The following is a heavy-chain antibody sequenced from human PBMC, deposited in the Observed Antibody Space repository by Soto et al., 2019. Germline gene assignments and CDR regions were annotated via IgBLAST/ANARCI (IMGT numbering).Heavy chain of an antibody. CDR1: GFTFRTFG. CDR2: IWNDGSKK. J-gene: IGHJ4*02. V-gene: IGHV3-33*01. Sequence: GGSLRLSCAASGFTFRTFGMHWVRQAPGKGQEWVSVIWNDGSKKFYADSVKGRFTISRDNSNNTLYLQMDSLRPEDTAVYYCVTGNQNFFDYWGQGTLVTVSS. D-gene: IGHD1-1*01. CDR3: VTGNQNFFDY.